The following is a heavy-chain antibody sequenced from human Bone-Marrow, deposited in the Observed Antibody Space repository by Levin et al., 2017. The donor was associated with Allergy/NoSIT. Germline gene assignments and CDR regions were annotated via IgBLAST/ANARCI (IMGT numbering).Heavy chain of an antibody. D-gene: IGHD1-26*01. Sequence: SLKISCAASGFTFDDYAMHWVRQAPGKGLEWVSGISWTSGSLAYADSVKGRFTISRDNAENSLYLQMNSLRLEDTAFYYCAKAPGVGLGATEVLYYFDSWGQGTLVTVSS. J-gene: IGHJ4*02. CDR2: ISWTSGSL. CDR3: AKAPGVGLGATEVLYYFDS. V-gene: IGHV3-9*01. CDR1: GFTFDDYA.